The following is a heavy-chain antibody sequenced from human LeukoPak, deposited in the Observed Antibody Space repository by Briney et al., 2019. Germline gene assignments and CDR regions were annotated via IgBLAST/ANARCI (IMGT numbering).Heavy chain of an antibody. CDR1: GGSISSSSYY. V-gene: IGHV4-61*02. CDR2: IYTSGSN. Sequence: SETLSLTCTVSGGSISSSSYYWGWIRQPAGKGLEWIGRIYTSGSNNYNPSLKSRVTMSVDTSKNQFSLKLSSVTAADTAVYYCARIVAAAGTYYYYYMDVWGKGTTVTISS. J-gene: IGHJ6*03. D-gene: IGHD6-13*01. CDR3: ARIVAAAGTYYYYYMDV.